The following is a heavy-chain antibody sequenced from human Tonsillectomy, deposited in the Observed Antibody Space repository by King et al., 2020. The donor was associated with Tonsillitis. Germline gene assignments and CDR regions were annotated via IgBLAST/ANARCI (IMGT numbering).Heavy chain of an antibody. J-gene: IGHJ2*01. V-gene: IGHV3-23*03. CDR1: GFTFSSYA. CDR3: ATLKGAIFTGYSRWYFDL. D-gene: IGHD3-9*01. Sequence: VQLVESGGGLVQPGGSLRLSCAASGFTFSSYAMSWVRQAPGKGLEWVSVIYSGGSSTYYADSVKGRFTISRDNSKNTLYLQMNSLRAEDTAVYYCATLKGAIFTGYSRWYFDLWGRGTLVTVSS. CDR2: IYSGGSST.